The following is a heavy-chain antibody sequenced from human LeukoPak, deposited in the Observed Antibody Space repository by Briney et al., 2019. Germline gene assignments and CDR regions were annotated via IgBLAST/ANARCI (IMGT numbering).Heavy chain of an antibody. Sequence: GGSLGLSCAASGFPFRNYVMSWVRQAPGKGLEWVSYINHNGETIYYADSVKGRFTISRDDGKNSLYLQMNSLRDEDTAVYYCAADSDWAFHYWGQGTRVTVSS. D-gene: IGHD2-21*02. CDR1: GFPFRNYV. J-gene: IGHJ4*02. CDR2: INHNGETI. CDR3: AADSDWAFHY. V-gene: IGHV3-48*02.